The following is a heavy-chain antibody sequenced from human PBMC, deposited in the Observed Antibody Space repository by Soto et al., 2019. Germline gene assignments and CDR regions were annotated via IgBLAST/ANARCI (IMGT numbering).Heavy chain of an antibody. Sequence: GGSLRLSCAASGFTFSSYAMSWIRQAPGKGLEWVSAISGSGGSTYYADSVKGRFTISRDNSKNTLYLQMNSLRAEDTAVYYCAKPKLQTNYYYGMDVWGQGTTVTVSS. V-gene: IGHV3-23*01. D-gene: IGHD4-4*01. CDR1: GFTFSSYA. CDR2: ISGSGGST. CDR3: AKPKLQTNYYYGMDV. J-gene: IGHJ6*02.